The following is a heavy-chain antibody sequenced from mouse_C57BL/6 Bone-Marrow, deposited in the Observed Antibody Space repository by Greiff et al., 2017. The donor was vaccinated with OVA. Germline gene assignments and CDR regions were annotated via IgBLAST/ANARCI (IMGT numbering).Heavy chain of an antibody. CDR2: IDPSDSYT. CDR3: ARGELYYYGSSPGWFAY. J-gene: IGHJ3*01. D-gene: IGHD1-1*01. V-gene: IGHV1-69*01. CDR1: GYTFTSYW. Sequence: QVQLKQPGAELVMPGASVKLSCKASGYTFTSYWMHWVKQRPGQGLEWIGEIDPSDSYTNYNQKFKGKSTLTVDKSSSTAYMQLSSLTSEDSAVYYCARGELYYYGSSPGWFAYWGQGTLVTVSA.